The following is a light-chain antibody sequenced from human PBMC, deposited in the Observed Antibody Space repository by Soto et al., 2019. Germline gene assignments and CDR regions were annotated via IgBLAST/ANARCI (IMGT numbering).Light chain of an antibody. V-gene: IGKV1-27*01. CDR1: QGISDY. J-gene: IGKJ3*01. CDR2: AAS. CDR3: QTYTSAPFT. Sequence: DIQMTQSPSSLSASLGDRVTITCRASQGISDYLAWFQQKPGKVPTLLIYAASTLQSGVPSRFSGRVSGTDFTLTISRLQPEDVATYYCQTYTSAPFTFGPGTKVDIK.